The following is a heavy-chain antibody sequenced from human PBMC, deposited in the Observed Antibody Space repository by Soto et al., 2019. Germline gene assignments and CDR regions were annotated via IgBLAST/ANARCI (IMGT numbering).Heavy chain of an antibody. CDR3: ARELAVKNPGEFGS. J-gene: IGHJ4*02. CDR1: SGSISSSDYY. D-gene: IGHD1-7*01. V-gene: IGHV4-30-4*08. CDR2: IHQNGRS. Sequence: PSETLSLTCTVSSGSISSSDYYWTWVRQPPGKGLEWIGFIHQNGRSYLSPSFRSRVTISIDTSKNQFSLDVASVTAADTATYYCARELAVKNPGEFGSWGQGALVTVSS.